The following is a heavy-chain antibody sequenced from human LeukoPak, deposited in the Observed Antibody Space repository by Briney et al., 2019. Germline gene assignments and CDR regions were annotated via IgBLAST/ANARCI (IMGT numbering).Heavy chain of an antibody. CDR3: AREFFGLDV. Sequence: PSQTLSLTCTVSGGPISTAGDYWSWIRQHPGKGLEWIGYSSYSGSTYYNPSLKSRVTISVDTSKNQFSLKLSSVTAADTAVYYCAREFFGLDVWGQGTTVTVSS. V-gene: IGHV4-31*03. CDR2: SSYSGST. J-gene: IGHJ6*02. CDR1: GGPISTAGDY.